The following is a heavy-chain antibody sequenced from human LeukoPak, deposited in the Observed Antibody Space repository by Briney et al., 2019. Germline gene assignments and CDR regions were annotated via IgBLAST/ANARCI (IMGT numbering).Heavy chain of an antibody. Sequence: GGSLRLSCAASGFTFSSYAMHWVRQAPGKGLEWVAVISYDGSNKYYADSVKGRFTISRDNSKNTLYLQMNSLRAEDTAVYYCARSPGEWEPMYYFDYWGQGTLVTVSS. D-gene: IGHD1-26*01. CDR1: GFTFSSYA. J-gene: IGHJ4*02. V-gene: IGHV3-30-3*01. CDR3: ARSPGEWEPMYYFDY. CDR2: ISYDGSNK.